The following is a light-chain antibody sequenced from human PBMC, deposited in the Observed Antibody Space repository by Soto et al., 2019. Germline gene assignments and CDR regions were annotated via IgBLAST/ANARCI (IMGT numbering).Light chain of an antibody. CDR1: QSVSSSY. V-gene: IGKV3-20*01. J-gene: IGKJ1*01. CDR2: GAS. CDR3: HQYGSSPQT. Sequence: EIVLTQSPATLSLSPGETATLSCRASQSVSSSYLAWYQQKPGQAPRLLIYGASSRATGIPDRFTGSGSGTDFTLTISSLEPEDFAVFYCHQYGSSPQTFGQGTKVDI.